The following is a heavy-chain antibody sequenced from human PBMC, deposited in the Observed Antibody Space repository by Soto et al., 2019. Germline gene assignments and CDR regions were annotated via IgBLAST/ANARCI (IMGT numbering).Heavy chain of an antibody. CDR3: ARDHITMVRGVIHMDV. CDR1: GFTVSSNY. J-gene: IGHJ6*03. CDR2: IYSGGST. V-gene: IGHV3-66*01. Sequence: GGSLRLSCAASGFTVSSNYMSWVRQAPGKGLEWVSVIYSGGSTYYADSVKGRFTISRDNSKNTLYLQMNSLRAEDTAVYYCARDHITMVRGVIHMDVWGKGTTVTVSS. D-gene: IGHD3-10*01.